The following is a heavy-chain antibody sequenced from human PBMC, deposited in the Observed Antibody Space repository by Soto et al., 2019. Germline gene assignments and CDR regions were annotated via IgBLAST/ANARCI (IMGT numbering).Heavy chain of an antibody. J-gene: IGHJ4*02. CDR3: AREGSYDILTGYYQLRAPFDY. Sequence: GGSLRLSCAASGFTFSSYWMHWVRQAPGKGLVWVSRINSDGGSTSYADSVKGRFTISRDNAKNSLYLQMNSLRAEDTAVYYCAREGSYDILTGYYQLRAPFDYWGQGTLVTVSS. D-gene: IGHD3-9*01. CDR1: GFTFSSYW. V-gene: IGHV3-74*01. CDR2: INSDGGST.